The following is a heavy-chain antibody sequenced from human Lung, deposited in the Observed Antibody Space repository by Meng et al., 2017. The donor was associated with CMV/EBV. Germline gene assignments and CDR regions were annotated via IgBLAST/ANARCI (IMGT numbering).Heavy chain of an antibody. Sequence: ASXXVSXKASGYTFTTYDINWVRQATGQGLEWMGWMNPNSGNTGYAQKFQGRVTLTRVTSISTAYMELSSLTSDDTAVYYCARTRIEVEPDGRKIKYYNYGRDVGXKGTXVTVSS. CDR3: ARTRIEVEPDGRKIKYYNYGRDV. CDR2: MNPNSGNT. J-gene: IGHJ6*04. D-gene: IGHD2-2*01. CDR1: GYTFTTYD. V-gene: IGHV1-8*01.